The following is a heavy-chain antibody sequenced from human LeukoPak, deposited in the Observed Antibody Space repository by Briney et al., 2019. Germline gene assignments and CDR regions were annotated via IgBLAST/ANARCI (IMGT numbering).Heavy chain of an antibody. J-gene: IGHJ2*01. CDR1: GGSIRSYY. Sequence: KSSETLSLTCSVSGGSIRSYYWTWIRQPPGKGLEWIGYIYYSGNTNYNPSLKSRVTISVDTSKNQFSLKLSSVSAADTAVYYCARVYYSRSYDYWYFDLWGRGTLVTVSS. CDR3: ARVYYSRSYDYWYFDL. V-gene: IGHV4-59*01. CDR2: IYYSGNT. D-gene: IGHD6-13*01.